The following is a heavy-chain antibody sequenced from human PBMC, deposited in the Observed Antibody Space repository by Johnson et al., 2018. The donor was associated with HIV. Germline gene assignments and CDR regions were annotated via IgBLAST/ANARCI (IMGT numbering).Heavy chain of an antibody. CDR3: TQTGFRGEDAFGI. J-gene: IGHJ3*02. Sequence: VQLVESGGGVVRPGGSLRLSCAASGFTFDDYGMSWVRQGPGKGLEWVSGINWSGGSTSYAGSVQGRFTISRDNDKNSLYLQMDSLRAEDAALYYCTQTGFRGEDAFGIWGKGTIGTVSS. V-gene: IGHV3-20*04. CDR1: GFTFDDYG. D-gene: IGHD3-10*01. CDR2: INWSGGST.